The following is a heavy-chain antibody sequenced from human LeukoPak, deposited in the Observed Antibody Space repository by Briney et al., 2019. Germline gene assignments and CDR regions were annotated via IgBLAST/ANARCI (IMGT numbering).Heavy chain of an antibody. Sequence: GGSLRLSCAASGFTFSPYSMNWVRQAPGKGLEWVSSISSSSSYIYYADSVKGRFTISRDNVKNSLYLQMNSLRAEDTAVYYCARGIEYSSSSGYYNYYYMDVWGIGTTVTVSS. CDR2: ISSSSSYI. CDR1: GFTFSPYS. D-gene: IGHD6-6*01. J-gene: IGHJ6*03. V-gene: IGHV3-21*01. CDR3: ARGIEYSSSSGYYNYYYMDV.